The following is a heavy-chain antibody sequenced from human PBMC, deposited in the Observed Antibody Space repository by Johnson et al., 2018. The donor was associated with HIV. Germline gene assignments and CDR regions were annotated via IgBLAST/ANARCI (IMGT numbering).Heavy chain of an antibody. D-gene: IGHD4-23*01. Sequence: LLVESGGGLVQPVRSLRLSCAASGFNLGDYAMHWVRQAPGKGLEWVSGISWKSGSKGYADSVKGRFTISRDNSKNTLYLQMNSLRAEDTAVYYCAKLPGGNAGFVDAFDIWGQGTMVTVSS. J-gene: IGHJ3*02. CDR2: ISWKSGSK. V-gene: IGHV3-9*01. CDR3: AKLPGGNAGFVDAFDI. CDR1: GFNLGDYA.